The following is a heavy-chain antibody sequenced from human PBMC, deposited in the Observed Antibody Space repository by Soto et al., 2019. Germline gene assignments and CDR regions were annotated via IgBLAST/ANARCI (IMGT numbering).Heavy chain of an antibody. CDR1: GDTFNNYV. Sequence: QVQLVQSGAEVRKPGSSVTVSCETSGDTFNNYVINWVRQAPGQGPEWMGRIIPIVGKTIYAQRFQGRVTITADKATTTVYMDLSSLRIDDTAVYFCAREGTSMSTGMDYWGQGSLVTVSS. D-gene: IGHD2-2*01. J-gene: IGHJ4*02. V-gene: IGHV1-69*04. CDR3: AREGTSMSTGMDY. CDR2: IIPIVGKT.